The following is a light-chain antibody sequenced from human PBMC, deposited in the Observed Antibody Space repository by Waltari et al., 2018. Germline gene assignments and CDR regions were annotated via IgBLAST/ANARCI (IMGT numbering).Light chain of an antibody. Sequence: QSALTQPRSVSGSPGQSVTISCTGTSVVHYNSVSWYQQHPGKAPKLMIYDDSKHPSGVPDRFSASKSDNTASLTISGLQADDEADYYCCTYESRYTFEILFGGGTKLTVL. J-gene: IGLJ3*02. CDR1: SVVHYNS. CDR2: DDS. V-gene: IGLV2-11*01. CDR3: CTYESRYTFEIL.